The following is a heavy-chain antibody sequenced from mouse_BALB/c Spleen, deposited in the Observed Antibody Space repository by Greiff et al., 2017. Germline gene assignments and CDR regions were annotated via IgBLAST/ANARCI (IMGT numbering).Heavy chain of an antibody. CDR1: GFSLTSYG. J-gene: IGHJ4*01. Sequence: VKLVESGPSLVQPSQSLSITCTVSGFSLTSYGVHWVRQSPGKGLEWLGVIWRGGSTDYNAAFMSRLSITKDNSKSQVFFKMNSLQADDTAIYYCAKVYGYYDYYAMDYWGQGTSVTVSS. CDR2: IWRGGST. V-gene: IGHV2-5-1*01. CDR3: AKVYGYYDYYAMDY. D-gene: IGHD2-3*01.